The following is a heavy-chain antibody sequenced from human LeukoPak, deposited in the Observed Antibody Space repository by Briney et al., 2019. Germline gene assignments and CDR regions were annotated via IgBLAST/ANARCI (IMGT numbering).Heavy chain of an antibody. V-gene: IGHV3-48*02. D-gene: IGHD4-17*01. CDR3: ALPLRDGDFYFDY. CDR2: ISSSSSTI. CDR1: GFTFSSYS. Sequence: GGSLRLSCAASGFTFSSYSMNWVRQAPGKGLEWVSYISSSSSTIYYADSAKGRFTISRDNAKNSLYLQVNSLRDEDTAVYYCALPLRDGDFYFDYWGQGALVTVSS. J-gene: IGHJ4*02.